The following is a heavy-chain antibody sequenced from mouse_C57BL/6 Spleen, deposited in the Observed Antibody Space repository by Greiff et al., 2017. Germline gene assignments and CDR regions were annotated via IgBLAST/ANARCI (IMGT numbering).Heavy chain of an antibody. CDR3: ARVAPYDYFDY. V-gene: IGHV5-16*01. CDR1: GFTFSDYY. J-gene: IGHJ2*01. Sequence: VQRVESEGGLVQPGSSMKLSCTASGFTFSDYYMAWVRQVPEKGLEWVANINYDGSSTYYLDSLKSRFIISRDNAKNILYLQMSSLKSEDTATYYGARVAPYDYFDYWGQGTTLTVSS. CDR2: INYDGSST. D-gene: IGHD6-5*01.